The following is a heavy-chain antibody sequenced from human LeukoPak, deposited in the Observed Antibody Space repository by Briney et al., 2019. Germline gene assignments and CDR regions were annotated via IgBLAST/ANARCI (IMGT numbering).Heavy chain of an antibody. V-gene: IGHV3-74*01. CDR3: ARARRDGYNDLGDY. D-gene: IGHD5-24*01. CDR2: INNGGST. CDR1: GFSFSTYW. Sequence: GGSLRLSCVASGFSFSTYWMHWVRQAPGKGLVWVSRINNGGSTNYADSVKGRFTISRDNAKNTLYLQMNSLRAEDTAIYYCARARRDGYNDLGDYWGQGTLVTVSS. J-gene: IGHJ4*02.